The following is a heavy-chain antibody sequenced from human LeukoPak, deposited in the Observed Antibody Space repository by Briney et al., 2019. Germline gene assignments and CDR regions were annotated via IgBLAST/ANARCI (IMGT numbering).Heavy chain of an antibody. CDR2: IKEDGSER. CDR1: GFTFSTYW. CDR3: VRGRIGMGA. J-gene: IGHJ4*02. Sequence: PGGSLRLSCAASGFTFSTYWMSWVRQAPGKGLEWVASIKEDGSERYYVDSVKGRFTISRDNAKNSLFLQMNSLRVEDTAVYYCVRGRIGMGAWGQGTLVTVSS. V-gene: IGHV3-7*03. D-gene: IGHD1-26*01.